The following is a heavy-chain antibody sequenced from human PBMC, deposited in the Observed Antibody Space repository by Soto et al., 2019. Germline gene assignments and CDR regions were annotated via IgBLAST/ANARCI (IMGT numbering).Heavy chain of an antibody. J-gene: IGHJ4*02. CDR3: AREWVVVPAALDY. Sequence: GASVKVSCKASGGTFSSYTISWVRQAPGQGLEWMGRIIPILGIANYAQKFQGRVTITADKSTSTAYMELGSLRSEDTAVYYCAREWVVVPAALDYWGQGTLVTV. D-gene: IGHD2-2*01. V-gene: IGHV1-69*04. CDR1: GGTFSSYT. CDR2: IIPILGIA.